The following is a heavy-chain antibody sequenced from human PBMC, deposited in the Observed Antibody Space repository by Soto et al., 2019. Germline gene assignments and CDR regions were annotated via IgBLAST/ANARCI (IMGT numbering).Heavy chain of an antibody. V-gene: IGHV1-69*04. J-gene: IGHJ5*02. CDR2: IIPILGIA. Sequence: SVKVSCKASGGTFSSYTISWVRQAPGQGLEWMGRIIPILGIANYAQKFQGRVTITADKSTSTAYMELSSLRSEDTAVYYCARDPDYDILTGYYMDPWGQGTLVTV. CDR3: ARDPDYDILTGYYMDP. D-gene: IGHD3-9*01. CDR1: GGTFSSYT.